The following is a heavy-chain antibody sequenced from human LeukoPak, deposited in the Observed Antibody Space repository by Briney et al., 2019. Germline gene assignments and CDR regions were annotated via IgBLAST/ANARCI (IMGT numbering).Heavy chain of an antibody. D-gene: IGHD6-13*01. J-gene: IGHJ6*03. Sequence: SETLSLTCAVYGGSFSGYYWRSIRPPPGKGLEWIGEINHSGSTNYNPSLKSRVTISVDTSKNQFSLKLSSVTAADTAVYYCARGLGGSWYYYYDMDVWGKGTTVTVSS. CDR2: INHSGST. CDR3: ARGLGGSWYYYYDMDV. CDR1: GGSFSGYY. V-gene: IGHV4-34*01.